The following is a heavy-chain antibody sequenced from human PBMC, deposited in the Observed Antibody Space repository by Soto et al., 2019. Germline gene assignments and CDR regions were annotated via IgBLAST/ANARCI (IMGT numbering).Heavy chain of an antibody. CDR2: ISSNGGST. CDR1: GFTFSSYA. V-gene: IGHV3-64*01. D-gene: IGHD4-17*01. CDR3: ARDLDYARTGY. Sequence: EVQLVESGGGLVQPGGSLRLSCAASGFTFSSYAMHWVRQAPGTGLEYVSAISSNGGSTYYANSVKGRFTISRDNSKNTLYLQMGSRRAEDMAVYYCARDLDYARTGYWGQGTLVTVSS. J-gene: IGHJ4*02.